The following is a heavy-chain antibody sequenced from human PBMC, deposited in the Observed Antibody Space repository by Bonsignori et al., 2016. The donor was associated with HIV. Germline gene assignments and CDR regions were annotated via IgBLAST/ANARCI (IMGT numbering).Heavy chain of an antibody. V-gene: IGHV1-2*02. CDR1: GYTFTGYY. CDR3: ARDGTDSSGYYTLLDY. J-gene: IGHJ4*02. D-gene: IGHD3-22*01. Sequence: ASVKVSCKASGYTFTGYYMHWVRQAPGQGLEWMGWINPNSGGTNYAQKFQGRVTMTRDTSISTAYMELSRLRSDDTAVYYCARDGTDSSGYYTLLDYWGQGTLVTVSS. CDR2: INPNSGGT.